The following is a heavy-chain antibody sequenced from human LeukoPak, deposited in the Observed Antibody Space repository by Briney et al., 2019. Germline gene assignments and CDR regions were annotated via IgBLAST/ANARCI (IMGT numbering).Heavy chain of an antibody. V-gene: IGHV4-4*07. D-gene: IGHD3-3*01. CDR3: ARGSGLTAFDI. CDR1: GDSISRYY. CDR2: IYNNENT. J-gene: IGHJ3*02. Sequence: SETLSLTCTVSGDSISRYYRSWIRQPAGKGLEWIGSIYNNENTNYNPPLNSRVTQPVHTSNDHFSLKLSPGAAADTALYFRARGSGLTAFDIWGQETVVTLSS.